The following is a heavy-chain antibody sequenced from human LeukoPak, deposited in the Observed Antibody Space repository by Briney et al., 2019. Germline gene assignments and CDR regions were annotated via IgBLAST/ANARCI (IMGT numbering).Heavy chain of an antibody. CDR1: GGTFSSYA. CDR2: IIPIFGTA. CDR3: ARSDSGSYSAR. V-gene: IGHV1-69*05. Sequence: SVKVSCKASGGTFSSYAISWVRQAPGQGLEWMGRIIPIFGTANYAQMFQGRVTITTDESTSTAYMELSGLRSEDTAVYYCARSDSGSYSARWGQGTLVTVSS. J-gene: IGHJ4*02. D-gene: IGHD1-26*01.